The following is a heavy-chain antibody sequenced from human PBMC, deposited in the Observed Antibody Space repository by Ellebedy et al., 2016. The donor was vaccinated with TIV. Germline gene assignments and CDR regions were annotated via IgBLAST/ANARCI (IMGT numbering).Heavy chain of an antibody. V-gene: IGHV4-39*01. D-gene: IGHD1-7*01. Sequence: SETLSLXXTVSGGSISSSSYYWGWIRQPPGKGLEWIGSIYYSGSTYYNPSLKSRVTISVDTSKNQFSLKLSSVTAADTAVYYCARHSITRWNYVGDAFDIWGQGTMVTVSS. CDR3: ARHSITRWNYVGDAFDI. CDR2: IYYSGST. J-gene: IGHJ3*02. CDR1: GGSISSSSYY.